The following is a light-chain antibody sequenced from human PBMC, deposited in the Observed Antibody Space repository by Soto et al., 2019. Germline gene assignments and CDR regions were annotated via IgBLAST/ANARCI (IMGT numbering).Light chain of an antibody. J-gene: IGKJ2*01. V-gene: IGKV1-5*01. CDR3: QQYNTFLYT. Sequence: DIQMTQSPSTLSASVGDRVTITCRASQSISSWLAWYQQKPGKAPKLLIYAASSMESGVPSRFSGSGSGTEFTLTISSLHPDDFATYYCQQYNTFLYTFGQGTKLEIK. CDR1: QSISSW. CDR2: AAS.